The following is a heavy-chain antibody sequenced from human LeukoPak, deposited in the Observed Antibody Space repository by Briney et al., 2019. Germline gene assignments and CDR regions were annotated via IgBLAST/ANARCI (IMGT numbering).Heavy chain of an antibody. V-gene: IGHV1-69*13. CDR3: ARDQSSSWLNDAFDI. CDR1: GYTFINYA. Sequence: ASVKVSCKASGYTFINYAMNWVRQAPGQGPEWMGGIIPIFGTANYAQKFQGRVTITADESTSTAYMELSSLRSEDTAVYYCARDQSSSWLNDAFDIWGQGTMVTVSS. D-gene: IGHD6-13*01. J-gene: IGHJ3*02. CDR2: IIPIFGTA.